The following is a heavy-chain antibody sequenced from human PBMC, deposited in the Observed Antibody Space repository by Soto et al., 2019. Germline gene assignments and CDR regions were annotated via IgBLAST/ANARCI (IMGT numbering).Heavy chain of an antibody. CDR3: ARVGAARVLWDFDY. V-gene: IGHV1-18*01. CDR1: GFNFVNYG. J-gene: IGHJ4*02. Sequence: QVQLEQSGPEVRKPGASVKVSCKASGFNFVNYGISWVRLAPGRGLEWMGWINVEDGYTNYPQKVQGRVTLTTDTSTRTAYMELRSLRSDDTAVYFCARVGAARVLWDFDYWGQGTLVTVST. D-gene: IGHD1-26*01. CDR2: INVEDGYT.